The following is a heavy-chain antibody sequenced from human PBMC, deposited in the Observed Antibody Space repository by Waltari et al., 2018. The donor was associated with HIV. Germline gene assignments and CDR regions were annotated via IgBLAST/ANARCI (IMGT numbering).Heavy chain of an antibody. J-gene: IGHJ4*02. Sequence: QVQLVESGGGLVNPGGSLSLSCAPSGFTFSDYYLTWIRQAPGKGLEWVSYIRSDTDTIYYADSVKGRFTISRDNAKNSLYLQMNRLSVEDTAVYYCARLKYSSGFFDYWGQGALVTVSS. CDR1: GFTFSDYY. D-gene: IGHD6-19*01. V-gene: IGHV3-11*01. CDR2: IRSDTDTI. CDR3: ARLKYSSGFFDY.